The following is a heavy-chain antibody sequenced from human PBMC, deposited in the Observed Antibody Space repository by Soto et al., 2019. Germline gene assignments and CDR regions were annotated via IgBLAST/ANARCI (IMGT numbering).Heavy chain of an antibody. CDR1: GGSISTYY. CDR2: IYHSGST. CDR3: AREQRYTPSYFDY. V-gene: IGHV4-59*01. J-gene: IGHJ4*02. Sequence: SETLSLTCAVSGGSISTYYWSWIRQPPGKGLEWIGKIYHSGSTNYNPSLKSRVTISVDKSKNQFSLKLDSVTAADTAVYYCAREQRYTPSYFDYWGQGILVTVSS. D-gene: IGHD3-9*01.